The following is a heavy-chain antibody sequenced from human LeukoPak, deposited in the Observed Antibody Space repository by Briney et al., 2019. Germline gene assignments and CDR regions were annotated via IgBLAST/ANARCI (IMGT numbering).Heavy chain of an antibody. CDR2: IKQDGSEK. V-gene: IGHV3-7*01. CDR3: ARGSEVRPLQWLPREGFDY. Sequence: GGSLRLSCAASGFTFSSYRMSWVRQAPGKGLEWVANIKQDGSEKYYVDSVKGRFTITRDNAKNSLYLQMNSLRAEDTAVYYCARGSEVRPLQWLPREGFDYWGQGTLVTVSS. J-gene: IGHJ4*02. CDR1: GFTFSSYR. D-gene: IGHD6-19*01.